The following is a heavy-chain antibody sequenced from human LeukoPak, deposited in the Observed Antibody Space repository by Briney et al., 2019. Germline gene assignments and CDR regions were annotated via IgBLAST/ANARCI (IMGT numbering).Heavy chain of an antibody. Sequence: PGGSLRLSCAASGFTFSSYEMNWVRQAPGKGLEWVSVIYSGGSTYYADSVKGRFTISRDNSKNTLYLQMNSLRAEDTAVYYCAREGTSSSWYRWFDPWGQGTLVTVSS. CDR2: IYSGGST. D-gene: IGHD6-13*01. CDR1: GFTFSSYE. CDR3: AREGTSSSWYRWFDP. V-gene: IGHV3-53*01. J-gene: IGHJ5*02.